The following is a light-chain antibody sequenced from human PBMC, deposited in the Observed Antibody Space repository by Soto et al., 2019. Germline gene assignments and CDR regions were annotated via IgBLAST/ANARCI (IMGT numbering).Light chain of an antibody. J-gene: IGKJ2*01. V-gene: IGKV1-39*01. CDR3: QQSYSTPRT. CDR1: QSIRRS. Sequence: DIPMTQSPSSLSASVGDRVTITCRASQSIRRSLNWYQQKPVKAPKLLIYAASCLPSGVPSRFSCIGSWTDFTLTISSLQPDYCATYYCQQSYSTPRTFGKGTKLEIK. CDR2: AAS.